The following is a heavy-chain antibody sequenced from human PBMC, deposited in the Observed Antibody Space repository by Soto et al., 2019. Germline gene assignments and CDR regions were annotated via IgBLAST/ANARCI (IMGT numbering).Heavy chain of an antibody. V-gene: IGHV4-30-4*01. CDR2: IYYSGGS. CDR3: TCCGHSYKIDN. D-gene: IGHD2-21*01. CDR1: GGSISSGDYY. Sequence: SETLSLTCTVSGGSISSGDYYWSWIRQPPGKGLEWIGYIYYSGGSNYNPSLRSRVIISTDLSRNQFSLTLTSVTATDTAMYYCTCCGHSYKIDNWGQGTLVTVSS. J-gene: IGHJ4*02.